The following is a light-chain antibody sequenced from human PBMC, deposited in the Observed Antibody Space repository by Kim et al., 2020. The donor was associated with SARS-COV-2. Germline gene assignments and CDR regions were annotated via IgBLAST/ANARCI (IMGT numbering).Light chain of an antibody. CDR1: SSDVGSYNR. J-gene: IGLJ1*01. Sequence: QSALTQPPSVSGSPGQSVTISCTGTSSDVGSYNRVSWYQQPPGTAPTLMIYEVSNRPSGLPDRFSGSKSGNTASLTISGLQAEDEADYYCSSYTSSSTYVFGPGSKVTVL. CDR2: EVS. V-gene: IGLV2-18*02. CDR3: SSYTSSSTYV.